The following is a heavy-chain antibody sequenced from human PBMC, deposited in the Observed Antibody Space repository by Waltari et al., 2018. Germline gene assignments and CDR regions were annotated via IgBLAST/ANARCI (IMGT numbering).Heavy chain of an antibody. V-gene: IGHV5-10-1*03. CDR1: GYGFTSYW. D-gene: IGHD5-18*01. Sequence: EVQLVQSGAEVKKPGESLRISCTGHGYGFTSYWNSWVRQIPGKGLEWLGRIDPSDSDTNYSPSFQGHVTISADKSISTAYLQWSSLKASDTAMYYCARHSGGYGYIFYYYYGMDVWGQGTTVTVSS. CDR2: IDPSDSDT. J-gene: IGHJ6*02. CDR3: ARHSGGYGYIFYYYYGMDV.